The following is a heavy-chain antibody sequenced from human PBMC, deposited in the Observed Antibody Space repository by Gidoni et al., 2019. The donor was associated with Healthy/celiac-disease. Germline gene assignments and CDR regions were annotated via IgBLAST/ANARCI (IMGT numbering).Heavy chain of an antibody. CDR3: ARGSMVRGWYFDY. D-gene: IGHD3-10*01. V-gene: IGHV5-51*01. CDR1: GYSFTSYW. CDR2: IYPGDSDT. J-gene: IGHJ4*02. Sequence: EVQLVQSGAEVKKPGASLKISCKCSGYSFTSYWLGWVRQMPGKGLGWMGIIYPGDSDTRYSPSFQGQVTISADKSISTAYLQWSSLKASDTAMYYCARGSMVRGWYFDYWGQGTLVTVSS.